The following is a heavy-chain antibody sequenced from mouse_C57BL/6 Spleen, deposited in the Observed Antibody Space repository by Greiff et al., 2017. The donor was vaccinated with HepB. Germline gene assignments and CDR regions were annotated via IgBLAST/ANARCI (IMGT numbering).Heavy chain of an antibody. CDR1: GYSFTGYY. V-gene: IGHV1-42*01. D-gene: IGHD4-1*01. CDR2: INPSTGGT. J-gene: IGHJ4*01. CDR3: EILGGDAMDY. Sequence: EVQLQQSGPELVKPGASVKISCKASGYSFTGYYMNWVKQSPEKSLEWIGEINPSTGGTTYNQKFKAKATLTVDKSSSTAYMQLKSLTSEDSAVYYCEILGGDAMDYWGQGTSVTVSS.